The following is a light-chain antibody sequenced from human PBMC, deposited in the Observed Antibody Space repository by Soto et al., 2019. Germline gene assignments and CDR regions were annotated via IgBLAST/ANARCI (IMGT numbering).Light chain of an antibody. Sequence: EIVMTQSPATLSVSPGERATLSCRASQSIGANLAWYQQKPGQAPRLLIYGESTRATGIPARFSGSGSGTEFTLTISSLQSEDFAVYYCQQYSNWPIYTFGQGTKLEIK. J-gene: IGKJ2*01. V-gene: IGKV3-15*01. CDR1: QSIGAN. CDR2: GES. CDR3: QQYSNWPIYT.